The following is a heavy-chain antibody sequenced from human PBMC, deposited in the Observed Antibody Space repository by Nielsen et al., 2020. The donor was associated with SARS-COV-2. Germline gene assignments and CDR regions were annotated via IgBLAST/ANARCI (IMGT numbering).Heavy chain of an antibody. Sequence: SETLSLTCAVYGGSFSGYYWSWIRQPPGKGLEWIGEINHSGSTNYNPSLESRVTISVDTSKNQFSLKLSSVTAADTAVYYCARGDRPAFDPWGQGTLVTVSS. D-gene: IGHD1-14*01. CDR2: INHSGST. V-gene: IGHV4-34*01. CDR1: GGSFSGYY. J-gene: IGHJ5*02. CDR3: ARGDRPAFDP.